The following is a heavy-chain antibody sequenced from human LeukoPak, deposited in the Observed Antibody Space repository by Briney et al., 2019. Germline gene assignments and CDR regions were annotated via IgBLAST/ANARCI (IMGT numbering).Heavy chain of an antibody. CDR1: GFSFSSYE. D-gene: IGHD5-12*01. Sequence: GGSLRLSCAASGFSFSSYEINWVRQAPGKGLEWDSYITGGGTTKYYADSVKGRFTISRDNANNSLYLQMNSLRDEDTAVYYCARRGYSGYDDFYYYNGMDVWGQGTTVTVSS. CDR2: ITGGGTTK. CDR3: ARRGYSGYDDFYYYNGMDV. J-gene: IGHJ6*02. V-gene: IGHV3-48*03.